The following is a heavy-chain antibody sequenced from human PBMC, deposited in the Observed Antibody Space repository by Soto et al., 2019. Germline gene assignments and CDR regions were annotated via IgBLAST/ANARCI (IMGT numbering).Heavy chain of an antibody. CDR2: INRGGNT. CDR1: GGSFSGYH. Sequence: PSETLSLTCALYGGSFSGYHWSWIRQSPGKGLEWIGEINRGGNTYYSSSLERRVTISIDTSKNQFSLKLTSVTAADTAVYYCARRFLYSSGRIGSDPWGQGTLVTVSS. D-gene: IGHD6-19*01. V-gene: IGHV4-34*01. CDR3: ARRFLYSSGRIGSDP. J-gene: IGHJ5*02.